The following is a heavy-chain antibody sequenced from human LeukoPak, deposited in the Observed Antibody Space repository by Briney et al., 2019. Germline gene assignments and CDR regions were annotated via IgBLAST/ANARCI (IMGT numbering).Heavy chain of an antibody. D-gene: IGHD3-10*01. V-gene: IGHV1-69*05. Sequence: ASVKVSCKASGGTFSSYAISWVRQAPGQGLEWMGRIIPIFGTANYAQKFQGRVTITTDESTSTAYMELSSLRSEDTAVYYCATNYMVRGVIFDYWGQGTLVTASS. CDR2: IIPIFGTA. J-gene: IGHJ4*02. CDR3: ATNYMVRGVIFDY. CDR1: GGTFSSYA.